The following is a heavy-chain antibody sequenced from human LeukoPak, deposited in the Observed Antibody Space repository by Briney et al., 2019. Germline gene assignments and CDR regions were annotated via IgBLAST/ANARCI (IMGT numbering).Heavy chain of an antibody. D-gene: IGHD3-16*01. J-gene: IGHJ4*02. CDR3: ARDRTSAPGEWGWFDY. CDR1: GFTFRSYG. CDR2: IWYDGSNK. V-gene: IGHV3-33*01. Sequence: GGSLRLSCVASGFTFRSYGMHWVRQAPAKGLEWVAVIWYDGSNKYYTDSVKGRITISRDNSKNTLYLQMNSLRAEDTAVYYCARDRTSAPGEWGWFDYWGQGTLVTVSS.